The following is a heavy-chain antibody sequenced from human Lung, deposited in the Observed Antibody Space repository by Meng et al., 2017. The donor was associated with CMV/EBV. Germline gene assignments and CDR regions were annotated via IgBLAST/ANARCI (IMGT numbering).Heavy chain of an antibody. CDR1: GGSVSTSSSY. CDR3: ARGFYDFWSGFGAVDY. Sequence: GSLRLXCTASGGSVSTSSSYWSWIRQPPGKGLEWIGFIYNSGSTNDNPSLKSRVTISVDTSKNQFSLKLTSVTVADTAVYYCARGFYDFWSGFGAVDYWGQGMXVTVSS. D-gene: IGHD3-3*01. CDR2: IYNSGST. V-gene: IGHV4-61*01. J-gene: IGHJ4*02.